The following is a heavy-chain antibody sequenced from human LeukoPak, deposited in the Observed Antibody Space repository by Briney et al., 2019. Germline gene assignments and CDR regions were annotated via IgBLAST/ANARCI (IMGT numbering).Heavy chain of an antibody. V-gene: IGHV3-7*05. D-gene: IGHD1-14*01. CDR3: AKVRRYTNDAFDI. J-gene: IGHJ3*02. CDR2: IKQDGSEK. CDR1: GFTFSSYW. Sequence: PGGSLRLSCAASGFTFSSYWMSWVRQAPGKGLEWVANIKQDGSEKYYVDSVKGRFTISRDNAKNSLYLQMNSLRAEDTAIYYCAKVRRYTNDAFDIWGQGTMVTVSS.